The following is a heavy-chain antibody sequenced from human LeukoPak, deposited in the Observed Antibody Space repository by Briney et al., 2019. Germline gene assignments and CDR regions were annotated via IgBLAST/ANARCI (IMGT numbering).Heavy chain of an antibody. V-gene: IGHV3-30-3*01. CDR1: GFTFSNYA. CDR3: ARDLSSVLAYCGGDCYDSFDY. D-gene: IGHD2-21*02. J-gene: IGHJ4*02. CDR2: ISYDGSNK. Sequence: GGSLRLSCAASGFTFSNYAMHWVRQAPGKGLEWVAVISYDGSNKYYADSVKGRFTISRDNSKNTLYLQMNSLRAEDTAVYYCARDLSSVLAYCGGDCYDSFDYWGQGTLVTVSS.